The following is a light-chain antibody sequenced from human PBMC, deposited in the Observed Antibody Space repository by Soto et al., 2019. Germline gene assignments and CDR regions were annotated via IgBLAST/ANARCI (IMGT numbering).Light chain of an antibody. CDR1: SRYLGGYNS. J-gene: IGLJ1*01. V-gene: IGLV2-8*01. CDR2: DVT. Sequence: SPLTQSPSASGSPGQSGTISCTETSRYLGGYNSVSGYQQHPGKAPRVMIYDVTKRPSGVPDRFSGSKSGNTASLTVSALQAEDEADYYCSSFTDGNNLVCGTGTMVTVL. CDR3: SSFTDGNNLV.